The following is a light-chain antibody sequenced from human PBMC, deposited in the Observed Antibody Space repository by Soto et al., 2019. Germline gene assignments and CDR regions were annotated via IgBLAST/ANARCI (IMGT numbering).Light chain of an antibody. J-gene: IGLJ2*01. V-gene: IGLV2-14*03. CDR2: DVS. CDR1: SSDVGYYNY. Sequence: QSVLTQPASVSESLGQSITISCTGTSSDVGYYNYVSWYQQHPGKAPKLIIYDVSNRPSGVSRRFSGSKSGNTASLTISGLRAEDEADYYCTSYTTSSTLVFGGGTKLTVL. CDR3: TSYTTSSTLV.